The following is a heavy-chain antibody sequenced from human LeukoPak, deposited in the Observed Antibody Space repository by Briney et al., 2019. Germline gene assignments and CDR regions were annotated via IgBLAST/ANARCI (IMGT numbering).Heavy chain of an antibody. D-gene: IGHD3-3*01. CDR1: GFTFSSFW. Sequence: GESLKISCAASGFTFSSFWMSWVRQAPGKGLEWVANIKQDGSEEYYVDSVKGRFTISRDNAKNSLYLQMNSLRAEDTAVYYCAREADYVFWSGYGSYYYYYYMDVWGKGTTVTVSS. CDR3: AREADYVFWSGYGSYYYYYYMDV. CDR2: IKQDGSEE. V-gene: IGHV3-7*01. J-gene: IGHJ6*03.